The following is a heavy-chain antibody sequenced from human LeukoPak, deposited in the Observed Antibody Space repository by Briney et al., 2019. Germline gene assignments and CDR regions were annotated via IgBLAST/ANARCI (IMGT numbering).Heavy chain of an antibody. Sequence: SETLSLTCTVSGGSISSYYWSWVRQPPGKGLEWIGHIYYSGSTNYNPSLKSRVTISVDTSKNQFSLKLSSVTAADTAVYYCARDARDYGDYGQYYGMDVWGQGTTVTVSS. CDR1: GGSISSYY. V-gene: IGHV4-59*01. D-gene: IGHD4-17*01. CDR3: ARDARDYGDYGQYYGMDV. CDR2: IYYSGST. J-gene: IGHJ6*02.